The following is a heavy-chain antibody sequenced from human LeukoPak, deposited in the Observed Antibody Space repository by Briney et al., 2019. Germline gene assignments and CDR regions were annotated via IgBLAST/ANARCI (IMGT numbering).Heavy chain of an antibody. D-gene: IGHD3-9*01. CDR2: ISGSGGST. V-gene: IGHV3-23*01. Sequence: GGSLRLSCAASGFTFSSYAMSWVRQAPGKGLEWVSAISGSGGSTYYADSVKGRFTISRDNSKNTLYLQMNSLRAEDTAVYYCARFGRDDILTGYSDRRIIWGQGTLVTVSS. J-gene: IGHJ4*02. CDR1: GFTFSSYA. CDR3: ARFGRDDILTGYSDRRII.